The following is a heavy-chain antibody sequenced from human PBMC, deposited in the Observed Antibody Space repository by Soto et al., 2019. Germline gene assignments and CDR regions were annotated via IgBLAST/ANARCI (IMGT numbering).Heavy chain of an antibody. Sequence: GGSLRLSCAASGFTVSSNYMSWVRQAPGKGLEWVSVIYSGGSTYYADSVKGRFTISRDNSKNTLYLQMNSLRAEDTAVYYCARETIAAAGFRAFDYWGQGTLVTVSS. CDR1: GFTVSSNY. V-gene: IGHV3-66*01. CDR2: IYSGGST. J-gene: IGHJ4*02. CDR3: ARETIAAAGFRAFDY. D-gene: IGHD6-13*01.